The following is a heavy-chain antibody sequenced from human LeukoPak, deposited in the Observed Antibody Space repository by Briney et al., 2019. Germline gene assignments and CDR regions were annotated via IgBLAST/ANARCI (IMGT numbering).Heavy chain of an antibody. Sequence: ASVKVSCKASGYTFTSYDINWVRQATGQGLEWMGWMNPNSGNTGYAQKFQGRVTITRNTSISTAYMELSSLRSEDTAVYYCARGRCSSTSCYAGRRPFDPWGQGTLVTVSS. J-gene: IGHJ5*02. CDR1: GYTFTSYD. V-gene: IGHV1-8*03. CDR2: MNPNSGNT. CDR3: ARGRCSSTSCYAGRRPFDP. D-gene: IGHD2-2*01.